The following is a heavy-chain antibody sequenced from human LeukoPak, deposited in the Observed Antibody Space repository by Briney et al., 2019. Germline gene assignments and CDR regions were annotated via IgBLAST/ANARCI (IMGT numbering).Heavy chain of an antibody. Sequence: ASVKVSCKASGYTFTSYGISWVRQAPGQGLEWMGWISAYNGNTNYAQKLQGRVTMTTDTSTSTAYMELRSLRSDDTAVYYCATVRGNDFWSGYYTGVRWFDPWGQGTLVTVSS. J-gene: IGHJ5*02. CDR2: ISAYNGNT. CDR3: ATVRGNDFWSGYYTGVRWFDP. CDR1: GYTFTSYG. V-gene: IGHV1-18*01. D-gene: IGHD3-3*01.